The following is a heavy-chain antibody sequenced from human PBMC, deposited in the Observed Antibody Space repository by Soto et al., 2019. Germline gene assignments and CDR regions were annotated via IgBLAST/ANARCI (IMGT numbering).Heavy chain of an antibody. CDR1: GGSISSYY. CDR2: IYYSGST. V-gene: IGHV4-59*01. J-gene: IGHJ6*02. Sequence: SETLSLTCSVSGGSISSYYWSWIRQPPGKGLEWIGYIYYSGSTNYNPSLKSRVTISVDTSKNQFSLKLSSVTAADTAVYYCARVHYGLVVWGPGTTVTVSS. CDR3: ARVHYGLVV.